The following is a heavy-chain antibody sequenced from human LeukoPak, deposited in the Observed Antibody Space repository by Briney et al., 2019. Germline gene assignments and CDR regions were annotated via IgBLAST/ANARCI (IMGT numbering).Heavy chain of an antibody. V-gene: IGHV5-51*01. D-gene: IGHD3-22*01. J-gene: IGHJ4*02. CDR2: IYAGDSDT. Sequence: PGESLKNSCKGSGYSFTSYWIGWVRQMPGKCLEWMGIIYAGDSDTRYSPSFQGQVTISADKSISTAYLQWSSLKASDTAMYYCARQDALDSSGDYWGQGTLVTVSS. CDR1: GYSFTSYW. CDR3: ARQDALDSSGDY.